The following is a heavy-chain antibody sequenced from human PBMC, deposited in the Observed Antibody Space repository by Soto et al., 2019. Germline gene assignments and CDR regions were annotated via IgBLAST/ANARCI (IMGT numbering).Heavy chain of an antibody. J-gene: IGHJ3*02. V-gene: IGHV4-30-2*01. Sequence: PSETLSLTCTVSGGSISSGGYSWNWIRQPPGKGLEWIGYIYHSGYTYYTPSLKSRVTISVDTSKNQFSLKLSSVTAADSAVYYCASRSLSYDALDIWGQGTMVTVSS. D-gene: IGHD2-15*01. CDR3: ASRSLSYDALDI. CDR2: IYHSGYT. CDR1: GGSISSGGYS.